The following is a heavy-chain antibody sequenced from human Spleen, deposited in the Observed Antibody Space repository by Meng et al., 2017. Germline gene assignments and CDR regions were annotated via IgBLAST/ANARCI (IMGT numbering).Heavy chain of an antibody. CDR1: GYTFTGHF. Sequence: QAPMVRSGAEVRKPGASVKVSCKASGYTFTGHFIHWVRQAPGQGLEWMGRINPNNGGTNYGLNFQDRVTLTTDTSISTAYMEVNRLRSDDTAVYFCARDRDILTDVLDYWGQGTLVTVSS. CDR3: ARDRDILTDVLDY. V-gene: IGHV1-2*06. J-gene: IGHJ4*02. CDR2: INPNNGGT. D-gene: IGHD3-9*01.